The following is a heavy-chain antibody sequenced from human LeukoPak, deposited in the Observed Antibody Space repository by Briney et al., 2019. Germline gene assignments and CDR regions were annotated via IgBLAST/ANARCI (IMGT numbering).Heavy chain of an antibody. D-gene: IGHD4-17*01. CDR2: ISGSGGST. J-gene: IGHJ5*02. Sequence: XXXLRLSCAASGFTFSSYAMSWVRQAPGKGLEWVSAISGSGGSTYYADSVKGRFTISRDNSKNTLYLQMNSLRAEDTAVYYCAKRSGDPHWFDPWGQGTLVTVSS. CDR1: GFTFSSYA. V-gene: IGHV3-23*01. CDR3: AKRSGDPHWFDP.